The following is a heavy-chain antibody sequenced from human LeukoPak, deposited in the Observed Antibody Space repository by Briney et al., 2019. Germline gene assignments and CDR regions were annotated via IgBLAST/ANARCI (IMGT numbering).Heavy chain of an antibody. CDR3: AKHSRRKLESPLSGMDV. CDR1: GFTFSSYA. V-gene: IGHV3-23*01. D-gene: IGHD1-1*01. Sequence: PGGSLRLSCAASGFTFSSYAMSWVRQAPGKGLEWVSAISGSGGSTYYADSVKGRFTISRDNSKNTLYLQMNSLRAEDTAVYYCAKHSRRKLESPLSGMDVWGQGTTVTVSS. J-gene: IGHJ6*02. CDR2: ISGSGGST.